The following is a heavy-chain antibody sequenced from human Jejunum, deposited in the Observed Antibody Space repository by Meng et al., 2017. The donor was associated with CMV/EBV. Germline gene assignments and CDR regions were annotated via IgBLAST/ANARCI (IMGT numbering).Heavy chain of an antibody. D-gene: IGHD6-6*01. CDR2: INNDGGTT. J-gene: IGHJ3*02. V-gene: IGHV3-74*03. CDR1: EFTFSDYW. CDR3: AREQSSSYAFDI. Sequence: ASEFTFSDYWMHVVRQAPGKRLVWVSRINNDGGTTVYADSVKGRFTISRDNAKNTLSLQMNSLRGEDTAVYYCAREQSSSYAFDIWGQGTVVTVSS.